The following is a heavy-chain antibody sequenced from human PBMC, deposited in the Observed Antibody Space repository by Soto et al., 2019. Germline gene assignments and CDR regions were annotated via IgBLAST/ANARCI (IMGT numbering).Heavy chain of an antibody. CDR2: ISGSGGST. D-gene: IGHD2-15*01. CDR1: GFTFSSYA. Sequence: GGSLRLSCAASGFTFSSYAMSWVRQAPGKGLEWVSAISGSGGSTYYADSVKGRFTISRDNSKNTLYLQMNSLRAEDTAVYYCAKERGIVVVVAATHLFDYWGQGTLVTVSS. J-gene: IGHJ4*02. V-gene: IGHV3-23*01. CDR3: AKERGIVVVVAATHLFDY.